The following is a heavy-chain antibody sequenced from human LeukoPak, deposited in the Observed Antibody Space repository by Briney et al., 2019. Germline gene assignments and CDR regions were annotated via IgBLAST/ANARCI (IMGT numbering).Heavy chain of an antibody. Sequence: SETLSFTCTVSGGSISNSSYYWGWIRQPPGKGLEWIGSIYYSGSTYYNPSLKGRVTISVDTSKNQFSLKLSSVTAADTAVYYCARHVEEFDPWGQGTLVTVSS. CDR3: ARHVEEFDP. J-gene: IGHJ5*02. V-gene: IGHV4-39*01. CDR1: GGSISNSSYY. D-gene: IGHD5-24*01. CDR2: IYYSGST.